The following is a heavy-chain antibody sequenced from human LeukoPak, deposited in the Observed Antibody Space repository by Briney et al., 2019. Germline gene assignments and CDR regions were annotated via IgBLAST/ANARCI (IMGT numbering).Heavy chain of an antibody. CDR1: GFTLRCYW. V-gene: IGHV3-7*01. CDR2: IKQDGSEK. D-gene: IGHD6-19*01. Sequence: PGGALRLSCVASGFTLRCYWMSWVRQAPGKGLEWVANIKQDGSEKYYVYSGKGQLPISRENAKNSLYLQMNSLRARDTAVYYCARDFDNSGWYEVDYWGQGTLVTVSS. CDR3: ARDFDNSGWYEVDY. J-gene: IGHJ4*02.